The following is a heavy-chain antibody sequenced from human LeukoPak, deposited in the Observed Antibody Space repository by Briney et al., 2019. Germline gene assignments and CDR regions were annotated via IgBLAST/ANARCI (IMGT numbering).Heavy chain of an antibody. CDR3: ARGGASGYDWGYYFDY. V-gene: IGHV4-59*01. CDR1: GGSISSYY. CDR2: IYYSGST. D-gene: IGHD5-12*01. J-gene: IGHJ4*02. Sequence: PSETLSLTCTVSGGSISSYYWSWIRQPPGKGLEWIGYIYYSGSTNYNPSLKSRVTISVDTSKNQFSLKLSSVTAADTAAYYCARGGASGYDWGYYFDYWGQGTLVTVSS.